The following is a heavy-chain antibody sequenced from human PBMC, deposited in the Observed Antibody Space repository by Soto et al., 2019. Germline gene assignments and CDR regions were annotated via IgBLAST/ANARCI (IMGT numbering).Heavy chain of an antibody. Sequence: PGGSLRLCCAASGFTFSSYAMSWVRQAPGKGLEWVSAISGSGGSTYYADSVKGRFTISRDNSKNSLYLQMNSLRAEDTAVYYCARGDYYDRRFDSWGQGTLVTVSS. J-gene: IGHJ4*02. D-gene: IGHD3-22*01. CDR1: GFTFSSYA. CDR2: ISGSGGST. V-gene: IGHV3-23*01. CDR3: ARGDYYDRRFDS.